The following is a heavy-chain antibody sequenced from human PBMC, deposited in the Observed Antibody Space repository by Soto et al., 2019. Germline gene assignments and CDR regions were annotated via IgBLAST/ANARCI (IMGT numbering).Heavy chain of an antibody. CDR1: GFTFSTCA. D-gene: IGHD2-15*01. CDR2: IGGSGGRT. J-gene: IGHJ4*02. V-gene: IGHV3-23*01. CDR3: AKDPSCYCCNFRGSCFDY. Sequence: PGGSLRLSCAASGFTFSTCAMNWVRQAPGKGLEWVSSIGGSGGRTYQADSVKGRFTISRDDSKNTLYRQMNSLRAEDTAVYYCAKDPSCYCCNFRGSCFDYWGQGTLVTVSS.